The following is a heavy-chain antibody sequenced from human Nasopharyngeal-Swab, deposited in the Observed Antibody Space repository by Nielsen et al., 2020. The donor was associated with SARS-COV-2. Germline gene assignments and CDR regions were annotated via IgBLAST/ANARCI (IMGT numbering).Heavy chain of an antibody. V-gene: IGHV3-23*03. J-gene: IGHJ6*02. CDR3: ARERPGWPRGLYYGMDV. CDR2: IYSGGSST. D-gene: IGHD2-15*01. CDR1: GFTFSSYA. Sequence: GESLKISCAASGFTFSSYAMSWVRQAPGKGLEWVSVIYSGGSSTYYADSVKGRFTISRDNSKNTLYLQMNSLRAEDTAVYYCARERPGWPRGLYYGMDVWGQGTTVTVSS.